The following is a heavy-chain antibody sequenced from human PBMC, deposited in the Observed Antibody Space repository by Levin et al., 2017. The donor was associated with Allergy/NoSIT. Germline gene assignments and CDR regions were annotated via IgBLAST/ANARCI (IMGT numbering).Heavy chain of an antibody. CDR1: GFTFSNYW. D-gene: IGHD3-16*01. V-gene: IGHV3-7*01. Sequence: ASVKVSCVASGFTFSNYWMTWVRQAPGKGLEWVANIKEDGSERHYVDSVKGRFTISRDNAKNSLYLQMDSLRAEDTAVYYCGRHGGAVSSWGQGTLVTVSS. CDR3: GRHGGAVSS. J-gene: IGHJ5*02. CDR2: IKEDGSER.